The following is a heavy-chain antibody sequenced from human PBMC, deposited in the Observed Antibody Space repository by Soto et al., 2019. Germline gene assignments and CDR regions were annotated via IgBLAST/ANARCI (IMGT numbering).Heavy chain of an antibody. V-gene: IGHV4-30-4*01. CDR1: GCTISIGNYY. J-gene: IGHJ4*02. CDR3: ATMGTPATGLYYFDY. D-gene: IGHD5-18*01. CDR2: ISYSGST. Sequence: PAETLTLTYTASGCTISIGNYYWSWLRQPPGEGLEWIGVISYSGSTYYSLSLKGRVTISVDTFKNQFSLNLSFVTAADTAVYYCATMGTPATGLYYFDYWGQGTLVTVSS.